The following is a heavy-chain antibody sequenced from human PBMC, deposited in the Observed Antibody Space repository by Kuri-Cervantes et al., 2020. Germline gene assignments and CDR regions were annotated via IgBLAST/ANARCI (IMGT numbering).Heavy chain of an antibody. V-gene: IGHV4-61*01. D-gene: IGHD3-22*01. CDR1: GGTVSSGSYY. Sequence: ESLKISCTVSGGTVSSGSYYWSWIRPPPGKGLEWIGYIYYSGSTNYNPSLKSLVTISVDTSKNQFSLKLSSVTAANTAVYYWARYVTHDSSSYYYSWFDPWGQGTLVTVSS. CDR2: IYYSGST. J-gene: IGHJ5*02. CDR3: ARYVTHDSSSYYYSWFDP.